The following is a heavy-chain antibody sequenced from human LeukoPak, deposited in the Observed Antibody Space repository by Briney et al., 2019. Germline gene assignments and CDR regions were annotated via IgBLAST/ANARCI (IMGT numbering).Heavy chain of an antibody. V-gene: IGHV4-34*01. CDR1: GGSFSGYY. Sequence: SETLSLTCAVYGGSFSGYYWTWIRQPPGKGLEWIGEINHSGSTNYNPSLKSRVTISVDTSKNQFSLKLSSVTAADTAVYYCARGKGSGWTFDYWGQGALVTVSS. CDR3: ARGKGSGWTFDY. D-gene: IGHD6-19*01. J-gene: IGHJ4*02. CDR2: INHSGST.